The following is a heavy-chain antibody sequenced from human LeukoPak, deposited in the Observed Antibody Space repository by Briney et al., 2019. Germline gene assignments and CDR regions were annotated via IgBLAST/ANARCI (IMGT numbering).Heavy chain of an antibody. V-gene: IGHV4-34*01. J-gene: IGHJ4*02. Sequence: SETLSLTCAVYVGSLSGDYWKWIRQPRRKGLEWIGEINHSGSTNYNPSLKSRVTISVDTSKNQFSLKLSSVTAADTAVYYCARSRGITMIVVKSGYYFDYWGQGTLVTVSS. D-gene: IGHD3-22*01. CDR1: VGSLSGDY. CDR2: INHSGST. CDR3: ARSRGITMIVVKSGYYFDY.